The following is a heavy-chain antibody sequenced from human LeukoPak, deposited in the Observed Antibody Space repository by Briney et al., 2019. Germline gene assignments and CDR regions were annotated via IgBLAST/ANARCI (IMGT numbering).Heavy chain of an antibody. CDR1: GGSVSSGVYY. J-gene: IGHJ4*02. V-gene: IGHV4-61*08. CDR3: TTYYVGEGGRGH. Sequence: PSETLSLTCTVSGGSVSSGVYYWSWIRQAPGKGLEWIGHSGSPSYNPSLKSRVMISIDTSKNQFSLKVSTVTAADTAVYYCTTYYVGEGGRGHWGPGTLVTVSS. D-gene: IGHD2-21*01. CDR2: SGSP.